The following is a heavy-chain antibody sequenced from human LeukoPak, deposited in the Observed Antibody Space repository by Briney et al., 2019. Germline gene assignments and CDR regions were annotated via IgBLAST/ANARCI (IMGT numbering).Heavy chain of an antibody. CDR3: ARGGGITMPTSYFQH. CDR1: GGSFSGYY. CDR2: INHSGST. V-gene: IGHV4-34*01. Sequence: SETLSLTCAVYGGSFSGYYWSWIRQPPGKGLEWIGEINHSGSTNYNPSLKSRVTISVDTSKNQFSLKLSSVTAADTAVYYCARGGGITMPTSYFQHWGQGTLVTVSS. J-gene: IGHJ1*01. D-gene: IGHD3-10*01.